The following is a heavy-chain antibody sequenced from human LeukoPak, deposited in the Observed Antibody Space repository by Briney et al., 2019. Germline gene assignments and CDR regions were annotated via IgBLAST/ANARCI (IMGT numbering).Heavy chain of an antibody. D-gene: IGHD5-18*01. CDR1: GGSISSYY. J-gene: IGHJ4*02. Sequence: SETLSLTCTVSGGSISSYYWSWIRQPPGKGLEWIGYIYYSGSTNYNPSLKSRVTISVDTSKNQFSLKLSSVTAEDTALYYCAKDIGYSYGPGTDYWGQGTLVTVSS. V-gene: IGHV4-59*01. CDR3: AKDIGYSYGPGTDY. CDR2: IYYSGST.